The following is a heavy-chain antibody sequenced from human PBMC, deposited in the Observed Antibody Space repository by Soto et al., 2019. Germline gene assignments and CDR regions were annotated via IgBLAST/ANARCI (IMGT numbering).Heavy chain of an antibody. CDR1: GGTFSSYA. V-gene: IGHV1-69*13. CDR3: ASYSGGPIYYDYGMDV. J-gene: IGHJ6*02. D-gene: IGHD3-10*01. CDR2: IIPIFGTA. Sequence: SVKVSCKASGGTFSSYAISWVRQAPGQGLEWMGGIIPIFGTANYEQKFQGRVTITADESTSTAYMELSSLRSEDTAVYYCASYSGGPIYYDYGMDVWGQGTTVTVSS.